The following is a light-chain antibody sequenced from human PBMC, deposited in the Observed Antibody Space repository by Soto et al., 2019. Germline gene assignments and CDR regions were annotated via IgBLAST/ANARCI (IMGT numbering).Light chain of an antibody. V-gene: IGKV3-20*01. CDR1: QSVSSN. J-gene: IGKJ1*01. CDR2: AAS. CDR3: QQYGNSRTWT. Sequence: EIVMTQPPATLSVSPGERATLSCRASQSVSSNLAWRQQKPGQAHRLLIYAASSRATGIPDRFSGSGSGTDFTLTISRLEPEDFAVYYGQQYGNSRTWTFGQGTKGDIK.